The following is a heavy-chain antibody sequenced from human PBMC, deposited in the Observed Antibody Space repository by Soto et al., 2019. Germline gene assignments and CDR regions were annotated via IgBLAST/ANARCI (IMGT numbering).Heavy chain of an antibody. CDR2: MTGSGGDI. Sequence: GGSLRLSCAASGFTFSIYAMMWVRQSPGKGQEWVAGMTGSGGDIRYADSVKGRFTISKDNSKNTLYLQMNSLRAEDTAMYYCAKDAVYGDGLWLAANWGQGTLVTVSS. J-gene: IGHJ4*02. CDR3: AKDAVYGDGLWLAAN. D-gene: IGHD2-21*02. CDR1: GFTFSIYA. V-gene: IGHV3-23*01.